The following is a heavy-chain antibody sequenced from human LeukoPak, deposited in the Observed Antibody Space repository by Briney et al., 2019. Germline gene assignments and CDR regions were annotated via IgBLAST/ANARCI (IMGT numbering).Heavy chain of an antibody. Sequence: GGSLRLSCAASGFTVSLNYMSWVRQAPGKGLEWVSVIYRGGDTFYADSVKGRFTISRDDSQNTLFLQMNSLRVEDTALYYCAKASSETNFDYWGQGTLVTVSS. CDR3: AKASSETNFDY. V-gene: IGHV3-66*01. D-gene: IGHD2-2*01. J-gene: IGHJ4*02. CDR1: GFTVSLNY. CDR2: IYRGGDT.